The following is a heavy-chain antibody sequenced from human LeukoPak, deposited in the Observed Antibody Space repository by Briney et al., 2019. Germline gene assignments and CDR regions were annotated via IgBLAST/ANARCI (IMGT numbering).Heavy chain of an antibody. D-gene: IGHD3-22*01. CDR3: ARIESSGSAIDI. CDR2: IGTAGDT. Sequence: GGSLRLSCAASGFTFSSYDMHWVRQATGKGLEWVSAIGTAGDTYYPGSVKGRFTISRDNSKNKLHLQMNSLRAEDTALYYCARIESSGSAIDIWGQGTMVTVSS. V-gene: IGHV3-13*01. J-gene: IGHJ3*02. CDR1: GFTFSSYD.